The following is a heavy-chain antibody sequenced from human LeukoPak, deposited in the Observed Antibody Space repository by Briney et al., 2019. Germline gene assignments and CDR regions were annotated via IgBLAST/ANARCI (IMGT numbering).Heavy chain of an antibody. V-gene: IGHV3-7*01. CDR3: ARDFYDTSGYYYDY. CDR2: IKQDGSEK. D-gene: IGHD3-22*01. CDR1: GFTFSSYW. Sequence: PGGSLRLSCAASGFTFSSYWMSWVRQAPGKGLEWVANIKQDGSEKYYVDSVKGRFTISRDNAKNSLYLQMNSLRAEDTAVYYCARDFYDTSGYYYDYWGQGTLVTVSS. J-gene: IGHJ4*02.